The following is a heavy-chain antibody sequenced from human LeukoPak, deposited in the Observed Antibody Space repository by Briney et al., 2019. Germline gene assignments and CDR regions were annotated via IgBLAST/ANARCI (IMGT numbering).Heavy chain of an antibody. CDR1: GFTFSSYG. V-gene: IGHV3-30*02. J-gene: IGHJ4*02. D-gene: IGHD1-1*01. CDR2: IRYDGSNK. Sequence: PGGSLRLSCAASGFTFSSYGMHWVRQAPGKGLEWVAFIRYDGSNKYYADSVKGRFTISRDNSKNTLYLQMNSLRAEDTAVYYCAKDGGYNWNDVDYFDSWGQGTLVTVSS. CDR3: AKDGGYNWNDVDYFDS.